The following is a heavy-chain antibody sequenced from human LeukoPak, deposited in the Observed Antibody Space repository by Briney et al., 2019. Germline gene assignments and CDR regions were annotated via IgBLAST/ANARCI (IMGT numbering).Heavy chain of an antibody. CDR1: GFTFSSYW. D-gene: IGHD2-15*01. CDR3: ARAGGVVVAARLDY. CDR2: KKQDGSEK. Sequence: PGGSLRLSCAASGFTFSSYWMSWVRQAPGKGLEWVANKKQDGSEKYYVDSVKGRFTISRDNAKNSLYLQMNSLRAEDTAVYYCARAGGVVVAARLDYWGQGTLVTVSS. J-gene: IGHJ4*02. V-gene: IGHV3-7*01.